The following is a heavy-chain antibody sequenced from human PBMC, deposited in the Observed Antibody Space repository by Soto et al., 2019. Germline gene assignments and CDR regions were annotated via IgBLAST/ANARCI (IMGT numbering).Heavy chain of an antibody. CDR1: GGTFGSYA. V-gene: IGHV1-69*13. Sequence: SVKVSCKASGGTFGSYAISWVRQAPGQGLEWMGGIIPIFGTANYAQKFQGRVTITADESTSTAYMELSSLRSEDTAVYYCARESSDYYDSSGYDPHDAFDIWGQGTMVTVSS. CDR3: ARESSDYYDSSGYDPHDAFDI. D-gene: IGHD3-22*01. J-gene: IGHJ3*02. CDR2: IIPIFGTA.